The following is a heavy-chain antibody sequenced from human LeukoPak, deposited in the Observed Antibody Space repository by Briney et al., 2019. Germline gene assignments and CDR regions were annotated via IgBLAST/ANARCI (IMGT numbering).Heavy chain of an antibody. CDR3: ATRSLYYDFDY. Sequence: GGSLRLSCAASGFTVSSNYMSWVRQAPGKGLEWVSVIYSGGSTYYADSVKGRFTISRDNSKNTLYLQMNSLRAEDTAVYYCATRSLYYDFDYWGQGTLVTVSS. CDR1: GFTVSSNY. J-gene: IGHJ4*02. V-gene: IGHV3-66*01. CDR2: IYSGGST. D-gene: IGHD3-3*01.